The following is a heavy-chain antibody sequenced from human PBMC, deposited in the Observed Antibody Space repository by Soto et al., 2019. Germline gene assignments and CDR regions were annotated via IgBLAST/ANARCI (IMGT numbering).Heavy chain of an antibody. J-gene: IGHJ6*04. CDR1: GFTFSTYG. CDR3: AKDLQSYGDYDYNIYGMAV. CDR2: ISYDGTNK. Sequence: QVQLVESGGGEVQPGRSLTISCAASGFTFSTYGMHWVRQTPGKGLEWVAVISYDGTNKFYSDSVKGRFTISRDNFTIAPKLQMNSPRAADPAVYSCAKDLQSYGDYDYNIYGMAVWGVGTRVTASS. V-gene: IGHV3-30*18. D-gene: IGHD4-17*01.